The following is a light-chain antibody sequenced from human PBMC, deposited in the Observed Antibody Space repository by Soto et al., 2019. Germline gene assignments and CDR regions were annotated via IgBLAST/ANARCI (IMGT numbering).Light chain of an antibody. CDR3: QQYNSYSPET. Sequence: DIQMTQSPSSLSASVGDRVTITCRAGQGISNYLAWYQQKPGKVPKLLIYDASSLESGVPSRFSGSGSGTEFTLTISSLQPDDFATYYCQQYNSYSPETFGQGTKVDIK. J-gene: IGKJ1*01. CDR1: QGISNY. V-gene: IGKV1-5*01. CDR2: DAS.